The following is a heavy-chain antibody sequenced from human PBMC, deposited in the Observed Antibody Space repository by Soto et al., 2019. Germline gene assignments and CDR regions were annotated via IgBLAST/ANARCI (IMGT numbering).Heavy chain of an antibody. Sequence: QVQLVQSGAEVKKPGSSVKVSCKASGGTFSGYAISWVRQAPGQGLEWMGGIIPIFGTANYAQKFQGRVTITADESTSTAYMELSSLRSEDTAVYYCARGAYYYDSSGYSFDYWGQGTLVTVSS. CDR1: GGTFSGYA. J-gene: IGHJ4*02. CDR3: ARGAYYYDSSGYSFDY. CDR2: IIPIFGTA. D-gene: IGHD3-22*01. V-gene: IGHV1-69*01.